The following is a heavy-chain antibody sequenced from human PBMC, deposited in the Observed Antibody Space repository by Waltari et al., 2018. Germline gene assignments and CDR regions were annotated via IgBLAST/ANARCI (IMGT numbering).Heavy chain of an antibody. CDR1: GFTFSNAW. J-gene: IGHJ4*02. CDR2: IKSKTDGGTT. CDR3: TTGYDSSGYYEHHEGY. V-gene: IGHV3-15*01. Sequence: EVQLVESGGGLVKPGGSLRLSCAASGFTFSNAWMSWVRQAPGKGLEWVGRIKSKTDGGTTDYAAPVKGRFTISRDDSKNTLYLQMNSLKTEDTAVYYCTTGYDSSGYYEHHEGYWGQGTLVTVSS. D-gene: IGHD3-22*01.